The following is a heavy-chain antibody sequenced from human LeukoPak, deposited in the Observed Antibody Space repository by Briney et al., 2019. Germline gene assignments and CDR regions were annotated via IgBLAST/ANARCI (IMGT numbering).Heavy chain of an antibody. J-gene: IGHJ4*01. V-gene: IGHV1-3*01. CDR3: ARDRASLTIFGVVTSHFDY. CDR2: INAGNGNT. CDR1: GYTFTSYA. Sequence: ASVKVSCKASGYTFTSYAMHWVRQAPGQRLEWMGWINAGNGNTKYSQKFQGRVTMTRDTSTSTVYMELSSLRSEDTAVYYCARDRASLTIFGVVTSHFDYWGQEPWSPSPQ. D-gene: IGHD3-3*01.